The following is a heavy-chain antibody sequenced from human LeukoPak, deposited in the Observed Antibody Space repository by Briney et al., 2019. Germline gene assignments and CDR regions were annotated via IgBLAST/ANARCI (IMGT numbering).Heavy chain of an antibody. V-gene: IGHV1-46*01. J-gene: IGHJ4*02. D-gene: IGHD3-22*01. CDR2: INPSGGST. Sequence: ASVKVSCKASGYTFTSYYMHWVRQAPGQGLEWMGIINPSGGSTSYAQKFQGRVTMTRDTSTSTVYMELSSLRSDDTAVYYCARGLTHRRYYDSSGYQIVPAFWGQGTLVTVSS. CDR1: GYTFTSYY. CDR3: ARGLTHRRYYDSSGYQIVPAF.